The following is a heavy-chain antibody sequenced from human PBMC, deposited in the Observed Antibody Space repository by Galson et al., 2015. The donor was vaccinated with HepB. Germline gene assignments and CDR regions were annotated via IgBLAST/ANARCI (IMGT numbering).Heavy chain of an antibody. J-gene: IGHJ5*02. Sequence: SLRLSCAGSGFIFRHHAMAWIRQAPGKGLEWVSGITGRGTTRSYSDAVKGRFSISRDTSKDTVFLQMDNLRAEDTAVYYCVKEGSWFGGDWFDPWGQGALVTVS. V-gene: IGHV3-23*01. D-gene: IGHD3-16*01. CDR1: GFIFRHHA. CDR2: ITGRGTTR. CDR3: VKEGSWFGGDWFDP.